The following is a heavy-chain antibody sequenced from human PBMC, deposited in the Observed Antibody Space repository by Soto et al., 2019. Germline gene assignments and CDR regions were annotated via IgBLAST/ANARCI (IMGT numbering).Heavy chain of an antibody. J-gene: IGHJ4*02. CDR3: AKDDVSGDGLWLVSD. V-gene: IGHV3-23*01. CDR2: ITGSGLTI. CDR1: GFTFSKYA. D-gene: IGHD2-21*02. Sequence: PGGSLRLSCEASGFTFSKYAMIWVRQAPGKGQEWVSGITGSGLTIEHSASVKGRFTISRGNSKNTVYLQMNSLRAEDTAIYYCAKDDVSGDGLWLVSDWGQGTPVTVSS.